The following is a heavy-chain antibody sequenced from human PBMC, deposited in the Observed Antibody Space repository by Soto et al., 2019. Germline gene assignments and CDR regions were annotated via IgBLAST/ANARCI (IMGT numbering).Heavy chain of an antibody. Sequence: GASVKVSCKASGYTFTSYGISWVRQAPGQGLEWMGWISAYNGNTNYAQKLQGRVTMTTDTSTSTAYMELRSLRSDDTAVYYCARDMSGYDFWSGYYDYWGQGTLVTVSS. D-gene: IGHD3-3*01. CDR1: GYTFTSYG. V-gene: IGHV1-18*01. CDR2: ISAYNGNT. CDR3: ARDMSGYDFWSGYYDY. J-gene: IGHJ4*02.